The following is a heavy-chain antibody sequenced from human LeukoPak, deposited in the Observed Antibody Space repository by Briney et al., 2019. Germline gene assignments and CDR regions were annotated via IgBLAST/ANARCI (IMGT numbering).Heavy chain of an antibody. Sequence: GGSLRLSCAASRFTFSSYAMSWVRQAPGKGLEWVSAISGSGGSTYYADSVKGRFTISRDNSKNTLYLQMNSLRAEDTAVYYCAKVGCSGGSCYGSGDYYFDYWGQGTLVTVSS. CDR3: AKVGCSGGSCYGSGDYYFDY. CDR2: ISGSGGST. CDR1: RFTFSSYA. D-gene: IGHD2-15*01. V-gene: IGHV3-23*01. J-gene: IGHJ4*02.